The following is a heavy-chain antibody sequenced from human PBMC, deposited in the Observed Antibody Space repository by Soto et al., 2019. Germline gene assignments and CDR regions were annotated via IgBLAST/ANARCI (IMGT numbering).Heavy chain of an antibody. Sequence: QLQLQESDPGLVKPSETLSLTCSVSGGSISSSSYYWGWIRQPPGKGLEWIGNIYYRGNTYYNPSLKGRITISVDTSKNQFSLKLSSVTAADTAVYFCARHNDSSNWYLLPDYWGQGTLVTVSS. D-gene: IGHD6-13*01. CDR3: ARHNDSSNWYLLPDY. J-gene: IGHJ4*02. CDR2: IYYRGNT. CDR1: GGSISSSSYY. V-gene: IGHV4-39*01.